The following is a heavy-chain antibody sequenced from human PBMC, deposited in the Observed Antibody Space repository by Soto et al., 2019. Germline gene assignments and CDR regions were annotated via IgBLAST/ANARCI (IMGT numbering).Heavy chain of an antibody. CDR2: ISGSGGST. Sequence: PGGSLRLFCAASGFTFSSYAMSWVRQAPGKGLEWVSAISGSGGSTYYADSVKGRFTISRDNSKNTLYLQMNSLRAEDTAVYYCAKPSAYYYDSSGYVWGQGTLVTVSS. CDR3: AKPSAYYYDSSGYV. J-gene: IGHJ4*02. CDR1: GFTFSSYA. V-gene: IGHV3-23*01. D-gene: IGHD3-22*01.